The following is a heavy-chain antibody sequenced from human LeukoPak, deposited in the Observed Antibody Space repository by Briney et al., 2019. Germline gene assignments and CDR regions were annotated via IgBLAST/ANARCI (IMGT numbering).Heavy chain of an antibody. J-gene: IGHJ4*02. CDR3: ARDRGTAGLDF. V-gene: IGHV3-48*04. CDR2: ISGTGSTI. CDR1: GFTFNVYS. D-gene: IGHD2-21*02. Sequence: GGSLRLSCAASGFTFNVYSIDWVRQAPGKGLEWLSYISGTGSTIYYAASVKGRSTISRDNAKSSLYLQMNGLRVEDTAVYYCARDRGTAGLDFWGQGTLVTVSS.